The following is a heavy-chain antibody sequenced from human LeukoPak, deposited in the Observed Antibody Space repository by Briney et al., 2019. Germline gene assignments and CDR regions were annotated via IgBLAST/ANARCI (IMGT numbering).Heavy chain of an antibody. CDR2: IDHAGTT. V-gene: IGHV4-39*07. J-gene: IGHJ4*01. D-gene: IGHD5-12*01. CDR1: GGSIITNDYW. CDR3: ARSRGGFYDYWDY. Sequence: SETLSLTCVVSGGSIITNDYWWGWIRQPPGKGLEWIGTIDHAGTTFYNVSLKSRVTISVDTPNNQFSLRLSSVTAADTAVYYCARSRGGFYDYWDYWGHGALVTVSS.